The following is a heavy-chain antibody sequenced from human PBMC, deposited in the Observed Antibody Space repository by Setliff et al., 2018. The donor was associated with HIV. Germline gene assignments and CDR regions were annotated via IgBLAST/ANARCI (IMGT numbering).Heavy chain of an antibody. CDR2: IYSNGGT. Sequence: SETLSLTCNVSGVSISSFYWSWIRQPPGKGLQYIGYIYSNGGTNYNPSLKSRVTISVDTSKNQFSLWLTSVTAADTAVYYCARVGLRFKYTFDYWGQGMLVTVSS. CDR3: ARVGLRFKYTFDY. D-gene: IGHD5-12*01. J-gene: IGHJ4*02. V-gene: IGHV4-59*12. CDR1: GVSISSFY.